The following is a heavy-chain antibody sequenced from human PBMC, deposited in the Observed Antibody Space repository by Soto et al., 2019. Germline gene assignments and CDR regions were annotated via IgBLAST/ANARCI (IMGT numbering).Heavy chain of an antibody. D-gene: IGHD2-21*01. J-gene: IGHJ6*02. V-gene: IGHV1-46*01. CDR1: QYSFTKYC. Sequence: ASVKVSCKASQYSFTKYCVHWVRQAPGQGLEWMGIINPSGGSTNYAQRFQGRVTMTRDTSTSTVYMELSSLRSEDTAVYYCARALYDTDCLPVGAEPRDYGMNGWS. CDR2: INPSGGST. CDR3: ARALYDTDCLPVGAEPRDYGMNG.